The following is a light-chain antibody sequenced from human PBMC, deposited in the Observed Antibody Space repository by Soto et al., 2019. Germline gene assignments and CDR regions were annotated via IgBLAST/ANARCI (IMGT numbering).Light chain of an antibody. CDR1: QSISSY. J-gene: IGKJ2*01. V-gene: IGKV1-39*01. CDR2: AAS. CDR3: QQRYSTPPS. Sequence: DIQMTQSPSSLSASVGDRVTITCRASQSISSYLNWYQQKPGKAHKLLIYAASSLQSGVPSRFSGSGSVTDFTLTLSSRQPEDFATNYCQQRYSTPPSFGQGTKQESK.